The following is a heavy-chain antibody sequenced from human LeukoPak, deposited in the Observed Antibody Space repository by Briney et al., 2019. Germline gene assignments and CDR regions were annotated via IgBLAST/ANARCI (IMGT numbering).Heavy chain of an antibody. CDR2: IYHSGST. V-gene: IGHV4-4*02. D-gene: IGHD6-13*01. CDR1: GGSISSNNW. CDR3: ARNLIPEQLVLNF. Sequence: SETLSLTCAVSGGSISSNNWWNWVRQPPGKGLEWIGEIYHSGSTNYNPSLKSRVTMSVDTSKNQFSLNLKSVTPEDTAVYYCARNLIPEQLVLNFWGQGTLVTVSS. J-gene: IGHJ4*02.